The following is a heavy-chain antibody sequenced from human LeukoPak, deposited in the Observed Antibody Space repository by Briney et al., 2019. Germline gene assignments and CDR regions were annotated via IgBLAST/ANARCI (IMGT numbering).Heavy chain of an antibody. CDR3: AKDYDFWSGYHDY. Sequence: PGGSLRLSCVASGFTFSSYAMSWVRQAPGKGLEWVSAISASGGSTYYADSVKGRFTISRDNSKNTLYLQMNSLRAEDTAVYYCAKDYDFWSGYHDYWGQGTLVTVSS. CDR2: ISASGGST. V-gene: IGHV3-23*01. J-gene: IGHJ4*02. CDR1: GFTFSSYA. D-gene: IGHD3-3*01.